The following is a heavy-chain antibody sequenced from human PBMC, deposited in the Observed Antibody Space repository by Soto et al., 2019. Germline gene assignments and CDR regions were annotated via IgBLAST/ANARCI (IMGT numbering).Heavy chain of an antibody. V-gene: IGHV1-69*13. J-gene: IGHJ6*02. Sequence: GASVKVSCKASGGTFSIYAISWVRQAPGQGLEWMGGIIPIFGTANYAQKFQGRVTITADESTSTAYMELSSLRSEDTAVYYCARDRVVVVVADYYYGMDVWGQGTTVTVSS. CDR3: ARDRVVVVVADYYYGMDV. CDR2: IIPIFGTA. D-gene: IGHD2-15*01. CDR1: GGTFSIYA.